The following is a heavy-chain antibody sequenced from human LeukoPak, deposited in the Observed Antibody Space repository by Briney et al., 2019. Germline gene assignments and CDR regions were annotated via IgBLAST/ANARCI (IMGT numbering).Heavy chain of an antibody. D-gene: IGHD6-13*01. CDR1: GYSISSGYY. CDR2: IYHSGST. Sequence: ASETLSLTCTVSGYSISSGYYWGWIRQPPGKGLEWIGSIYHSGSTYYNPSLKSRVTISVDTSKNQFSLKLSSVTAADTAVYFCARAYRSSWYANWFDPWGQGTLVTVSS. V-gene: IGHV4-38-2*02. CDR3: ARAYRSSWYANWFDP. J-gene: IGHJ5*02.